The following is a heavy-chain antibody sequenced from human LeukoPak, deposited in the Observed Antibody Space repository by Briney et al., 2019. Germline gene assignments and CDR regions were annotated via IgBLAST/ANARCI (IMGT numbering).Heavy chain of an antibody. CDR1: GFTFSSYE. CDR3: ARAYYYDSSGSDY. D-gene: IGHD3-22*01. V-gene: IGHV3-48*03. J-gene: IGHJ4*02. CDR2: ISSSGSTI. Sequence: GGSLRLSCAASGFTFSSYEVNWVRQAPGKGLEWVSYISSSGSTIYYADSVKGRFTISRDNAKNSLYLQMNSLRAEDTAVYYCARAYYYDSSGSDYWGQGTLVTVSS.